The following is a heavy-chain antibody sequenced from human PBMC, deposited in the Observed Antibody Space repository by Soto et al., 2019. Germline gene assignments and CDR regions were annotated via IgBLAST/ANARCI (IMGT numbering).Heavy chain of an antibody. CDR2: ISSNGGST. CDR3: VIPPRGYSGYDLDY. D-gene: IGHD5-12*01. J-gene: IGHJ4*02. V-gene: IGHV3-64D*06. CDR1: GFTFSSYA. Sequence: EVQLVESGGGLVQPGGSLRLPCSASGFTFSSYAMHWVRQAPGKGLEYVSAISSNGGSTYYADSVKGRFTISRDNSKNTLYLQMSSLRAEDTAVYYCVIPPRGYSGYDLDYWGQGTLVTVSS.